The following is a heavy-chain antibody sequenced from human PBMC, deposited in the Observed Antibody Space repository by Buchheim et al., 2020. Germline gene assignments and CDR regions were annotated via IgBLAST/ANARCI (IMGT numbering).Heavy chain of an antibody. J-gene: IGHJ4*02. D-gene: IGHD4-17*01. CDR2: LSGSGGST. Sequence: EVQLLESGGGLVQPGGSLRLSCAASVFTFSSYAMTWVRQAPGKGLEWVSTLSGSGGSTYYADSVKGRFTISRDNSKNTLYLQMHSLRAEDTAVYYCANSRYGDYGNGMYYFDYWGQGTL. CDR1: VFTFSSYA. CDR3: ANSRYGDYGNGMYYFDY. V-gene: IGHV3-23*01.